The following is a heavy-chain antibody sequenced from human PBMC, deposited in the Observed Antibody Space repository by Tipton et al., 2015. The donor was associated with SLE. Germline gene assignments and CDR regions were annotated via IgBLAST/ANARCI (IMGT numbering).Heavy chain of an antibody. CDR2: IYYSGST. CDR3: ARHDGQWDAFDI. V-gene: IGHV4-59*08. Sequence: TLSLTCTVSGGSISSYYWSWIRQPPGKGLEWIGYIYYSGSTNYNPSLKSRVTILVDTSKNQFSLKLSSVTAADTAVHYCARHDGQWDAFDIWGQGTMVTVSS. CDR1: GGSISSYY. D-gene: IGHD6-19*01. J-gene: IGHJ3*02.